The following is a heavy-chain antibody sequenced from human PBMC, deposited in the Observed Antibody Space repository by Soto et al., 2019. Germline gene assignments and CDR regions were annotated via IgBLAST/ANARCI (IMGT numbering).Heavy chain of an antibody. CDR1: GVSISSNNW. D-gene: IGHD3-3*01. CDR2: IYHSGST. CDR3: ATLNTYTIFGPYNWFDP. J-gene: IGHJ5*02. V-gene: IGHV4-4*02. Sequence: QVQLQESGPGLVKPSATLSLTCAVSGVSISSNNWWRWVRKPPGKGLAWIGEIYHSGSTNYNPSLKNRVTLSVDKSKNQFSLKLSSMTAADTDVYHCATLNTYTIFGPYNWFDPWGQGTLVTVSS.